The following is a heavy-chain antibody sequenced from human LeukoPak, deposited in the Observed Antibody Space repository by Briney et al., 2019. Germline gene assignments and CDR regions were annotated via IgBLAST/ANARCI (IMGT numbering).Heavy chain of an antibody. V-gene: IGHV3-7*01. CDR2: IKQDGSEK. Sequence: PGGSLRLSCAASGFTFRSNSMNWVRQAPGKGLEWVANIKQDGSEKYYVDSVKGRFTISRDNAKNSLYLQMNSLRAEDTAVYYCARDLRFIDYWGQGTLVTVSS. J-gene: IGHJ4*02. D-gene: IGHD4-17*01. CDR1: GFTFRSNS. CDR3: ARDLRFIDY.